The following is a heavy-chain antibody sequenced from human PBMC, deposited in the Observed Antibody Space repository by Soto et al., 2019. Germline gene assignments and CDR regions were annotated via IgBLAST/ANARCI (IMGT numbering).Heavy chain of an antibody. CDR2: ISAYNGNT. D-gene: IGHD2-2*01. CDR1: GYTFTSYG. CDR3: ARDHCSSTSCYQSAFDI. Sequence: ASVKVSCKASGYTFTSYGISWVRQAPGQGLEWMGWISAYNGNTNYAQKLQGRVTMTTDTSTSTAYMELRSLRSDDTAVYYCARDHCSSTSCYQSAFDIWGQGTMVTV. J-gene: IGHJ3*02. V-gene: IGHV1-18*01.